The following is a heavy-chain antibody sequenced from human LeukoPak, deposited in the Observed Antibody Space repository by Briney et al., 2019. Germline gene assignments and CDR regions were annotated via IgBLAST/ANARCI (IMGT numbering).Heavy chain of an antibody. CDR3: ARRGSYYNFDF. V-gene: IGHV4-38-2*01. J-gene: IGHJ4*02. D-gene: IGHD1-26*01. Sequence: SETLSLTCVVSGYFISNGYYWGWIRQPPGKGLEWIGNIHHSGTTYQNASLKSRVTTSVDRSKNQFSLKLSSVTAADTAVYFCARRGSYYNFDFGGQGTLVTVSS. CDR1: GYFISNGYY. CDR2: IHHSGTT.